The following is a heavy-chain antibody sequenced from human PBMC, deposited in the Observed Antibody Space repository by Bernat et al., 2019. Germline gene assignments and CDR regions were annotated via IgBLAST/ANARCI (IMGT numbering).Heavy chain of an antibody. CDR2: IRSKAYSYAT. J-gene: IGHJ4*02. CDR1: GFPFRDSS. Sequence: EVQLVESGGGLVQPGGSLKLSCAASGFPFRDSSIHWVRQASWKGLEWVGRIRSKAYSYATTYAESVKDRFTICRDDSKNTAYLQMNSLKTDDTAVYYCSRRHCSGGSCYSDYWGQGTLVTVSS. V-gene: IGHV3-73*01. CDR3: SRRHCSGGSCYSDY. D-gene: IGHD2-15*01.